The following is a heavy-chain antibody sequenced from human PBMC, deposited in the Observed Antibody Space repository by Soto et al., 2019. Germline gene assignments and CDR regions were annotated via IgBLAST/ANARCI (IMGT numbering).Heavy chain of an antibody. J-gene: IGHJ6*02. V-gene: IGHV3-53*04. CDR2: LHSGGDT. D-gene: IGHD3-10*01. Sequence: EVQLVESGGGLVQPGGSLRLSCAASGIPVSSNYMTWVRQAPGKGLEWVSVLHSGGDTYYANSVKGRFPISRHDSTNTLVLPMNSPAPEDRAGYYGARAGRYYSASRLDVWGQETTVTVSS. CDR3: ARAGRYYSASRLDV. CDR1: GIPVSSNY.